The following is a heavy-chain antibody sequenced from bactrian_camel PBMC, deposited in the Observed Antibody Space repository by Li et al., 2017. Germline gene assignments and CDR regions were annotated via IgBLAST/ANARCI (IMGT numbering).Heavy chain of an antibody. Sequence: VQLVESGGGSVQAGGSLRLSCEVSVSTASSNVIGWFRQAPGKEREGVASIDSLGIITYANSVKGRFTISRDNTKNTLDLRMNNVKLEDTGEYWCAVNVGYCSPRWWSLTFGARGLGTQVTVS. CDR3: AVNVGYCSPRWWSLTFGA. CDR1: VSTASSNV. D-gene: IGHD3*01. J-gene: IGHJ6*01. CDR2: IDSLGII. V-gene: IGHV3S67*01.